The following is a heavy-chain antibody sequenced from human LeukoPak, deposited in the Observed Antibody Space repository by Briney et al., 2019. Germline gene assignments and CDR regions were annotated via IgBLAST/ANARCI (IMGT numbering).Heavy chain of an antibody. V-gene: IGHV3-7*01. J-gene: IGHJ4*02. CDR3: ARPRKKVGATGCFDY. CDR1: GFTFSSYW. Sequence: GGSLRLSCAASGFTFSSYWMSWVRQAPGKGLEWVANIKQDGSEKYYVDSVKGRFTISRDNAKNSLYLQMNSLRAEDTAVYNCARPRKKVGATGCFDYWGQGTLVTVSS. CDR2: IKQDGSEK. D-gene: IGHD1-26*01.